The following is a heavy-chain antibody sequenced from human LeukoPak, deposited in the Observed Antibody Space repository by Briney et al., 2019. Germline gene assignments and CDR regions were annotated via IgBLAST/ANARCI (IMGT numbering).Heavy chain of an antibody. J-gene: IGHJ3*01. D-gene: IGHD3-9*01. V-gene: IGHV3-7*01. CDR3: ASPGALREGGFDY. Sequence: PGGSLRLSCAASGFTFSSYWMSWVRQAPGKGLEWVANIKQDGSEKYYVDSLKGRFTISRDNAKNSLYLQMISLRAEDTAVYYCASPGALREGGFDYWGQGTMVTVSS. CDR2: IKQDGSEK. CDR1: GFTFSSYW.